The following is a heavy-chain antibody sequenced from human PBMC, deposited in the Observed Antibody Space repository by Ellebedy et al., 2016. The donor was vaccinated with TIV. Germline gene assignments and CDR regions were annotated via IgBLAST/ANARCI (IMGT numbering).Heavy chain of an antibody. CDR2: INPSGGST. J-gene: IGHJ4*02. Sequence: ASVKVSCKASGYTFTSYYMHWVRQAPGQGLEWMGIINPSGGSTSYAQKLQGRVTMTRDTSTSTVYMELSSLRSEDTAVYYCARDISGYGYSSSWWVFDYWGQGTLVTVSS. D-gene: IGHD6-13*01. V-gene: IGHV1-46*04. CDR3: ARDISGYGYSSSWWVFDY. CDR1: GYTFTSYY.